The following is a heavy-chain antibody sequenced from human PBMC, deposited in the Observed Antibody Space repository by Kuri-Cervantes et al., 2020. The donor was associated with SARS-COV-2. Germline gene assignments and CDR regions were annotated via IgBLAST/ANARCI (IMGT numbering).Heavy chain of an antibody. J-gene: IGHJ5*02. CDR2: INPKSGGT. D-gene: IGHD3-3*01. CDR3: ARGPAITIFGVLRGRENWFDP. V-gene: IGHV1-2*04. CDR1: GYTFTGYY. Sequence: ASVKVSCKASGYTFTGYYVHWIRQAPGEGLEWMGWINPKSGGTNYAQKFQGWVTMTRETSISTAYMELSRLRSDDTAVYYRARGPAITIFGVLRGRENWFDPWGQGTLVTVSS.